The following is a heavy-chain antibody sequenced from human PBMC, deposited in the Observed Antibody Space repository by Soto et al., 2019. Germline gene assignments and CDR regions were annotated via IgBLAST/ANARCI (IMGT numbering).Heavy chain of an antibody. CDR1: GFTFSSYA. D-gene: IGHD3-16*02. CDR2: ISYDGGNK. J-gene: IGHJ6*02. V-gene: IGHV3-30-3*01. CDR3: ARENYVWGSYRYSGYGMDV. Sequence: GGSLRLSCAASGFTFSSYAMHWVRQAPGKGLEWVAVISYDGGNKYYADSVKGRFTISRDNSKNTLYLQMNSLRAEDTAVYYCARENYVWGSYRYSGYGMDVWGQGTTVTVSS.